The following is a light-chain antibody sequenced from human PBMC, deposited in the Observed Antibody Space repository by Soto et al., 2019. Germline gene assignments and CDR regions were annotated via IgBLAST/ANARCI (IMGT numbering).Light chain of an antibody. CDR2: EVN. Sequence: QSALTPPASLSVSPGQSITISCTGTSSDIGAYDYVSCFKQHPGNDPTLMISEVNNRPTWVNNRSFGFKSGNTAYLTISELQVDDEAEYFCFSFTSTCAHVFGTGTKVTVL. J-gene: IGLJ1*01. CDR1: SSDIGAYDY. CDR3: FSFTSTCAHV. V-gene: IGLV2-14*01.